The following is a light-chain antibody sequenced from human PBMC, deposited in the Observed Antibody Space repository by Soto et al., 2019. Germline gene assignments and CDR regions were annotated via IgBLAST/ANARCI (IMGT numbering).Light chain of an antibody. CDR3: HQYNTKPVS. CDR1: QPINKW. V-gene: IGKV1-5*01. Sequence: DIQLTQSPSTLAASVGDRVTMTCRASQPINKWLAWYQQKPGKAPDLLISDASTLESGVPSRFRGSGSGTEFTLIISSLQTEDVATYYCHQYNTKPVSFGGGTKVDIK. CDR2: DAS. J-gene: IGKJ4*01.